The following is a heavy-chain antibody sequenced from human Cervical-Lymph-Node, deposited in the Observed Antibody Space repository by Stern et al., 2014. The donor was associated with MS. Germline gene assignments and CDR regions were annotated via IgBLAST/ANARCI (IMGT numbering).Heavy chain of an antibody. CDR1: GFSLTLTGEA. D-gene: IGHD2/OR15-2a*01. V-gene: IGHV2-5*02. J-gene: IGHJ4*02. CDR2: IYWDDDK. CDR3: ARRGSPNHGGYFFDS. Sequence: QITLKESGPTLVRPTQTLSLTCTFSGFSLTLTGEAVAWIRQPPGKAQEWLALIYWDDDKVYSPSLKNRIALTKDTSKHQVVFTLTNMDPMDTATYYCARRGSPNHGGYFFDSWGQGILVTVSS.